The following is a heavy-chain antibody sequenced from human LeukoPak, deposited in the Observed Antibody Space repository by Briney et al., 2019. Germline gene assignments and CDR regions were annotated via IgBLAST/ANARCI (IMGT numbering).Heavy chain of an antibody. V-gene: IGHV3-30-3*01. Sequence: PGGSLRLSCAASGFTFSRYAMHWVRQAPGKGLEWVAVISYHGSNQYYADSMKGRFTISRDNSKSTLYSQMNSLRPEDTAVYYCASDPFDSSGYYPLDYWGQGTLVTVSS. CDR3: ASDPFDSSGYYPLDY. CDR2: ISYHGSNQ. J-gene: IGHJ4*02. CDR1: GFTFSRYA. D-gene: IGHD3-22*01.